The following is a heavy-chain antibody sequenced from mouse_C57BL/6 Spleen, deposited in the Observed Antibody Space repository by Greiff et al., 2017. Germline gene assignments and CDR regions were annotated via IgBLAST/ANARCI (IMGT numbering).Heavy chain of an antibody. CDR2: INPSSGYT. D-gene: IGHD1-1*01. Sequence: QVQLQQSGAELVKPGASVKLSCKASGYTFTSYWMHWVKQRPGQGLEWIGYINPSSGYTKYNQKFKDKATLTADKSSSTAEMRLSSLTYEDSEVYYCARDGDSYHAMDCWGQGTSVTVAS. CDR3: ARDGDSYHAMDC. V-gene: IGHV1-7*01. J-gene: IGHJ4*01. CDR1: GYTFTSYW.